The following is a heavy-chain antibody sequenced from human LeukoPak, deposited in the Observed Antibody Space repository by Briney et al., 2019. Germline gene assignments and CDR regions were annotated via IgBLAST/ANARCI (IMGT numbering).Heavy chain of an antibody. Sequence: SETLSLTCAVYGGSFSGYYWSWIRQPPGKGLEWIGEINHSGSTNYNPSLKSRVTISVDTSKNQFSLKLSSVTAADTAVYYCASRPLGATKGRIDYWGQGTLVTVSS. CDR2: INHSGST. CDR1: GGSFSGYY. D-gene: IGHD1-26*01. J-gene: IGHJ4*02. V-gene: IGHV4-34*01. CDR3: ASRPLGATKGRIDY.